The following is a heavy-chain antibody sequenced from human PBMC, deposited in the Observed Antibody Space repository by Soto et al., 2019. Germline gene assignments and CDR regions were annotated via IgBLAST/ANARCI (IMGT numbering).Heavy chain of an antibody. CDR3: GRDGGAY. CDR2: MSYDGSNK. J-gene: IGHJ4*02. D-gene: IGHD3-16*01. CDR1: GFTFSSYA. V-gene: IGHV3-30-3*01. Sequence: QVQLVESGGGVVQPGRSLRLSCAASGFTFSSYAMHWVRRAPGKGLEWMAVMSYDGSNKYYADSVKGRFTISRDNSKNPLYLQMNRPRPEDPALYYCGRDGGAYWGQGTLVIVSS.